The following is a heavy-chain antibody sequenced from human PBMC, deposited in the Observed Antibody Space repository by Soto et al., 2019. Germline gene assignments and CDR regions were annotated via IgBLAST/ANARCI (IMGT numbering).Heavy chain of an antibody. V-gene: IGHV4-34*01. J-gene: IGHJ4*02. CDR3: ARAAPRYCSGGSGYPGGDY. D-gene: IGHD2-15*01. CDR2: INHSGST. Sequence: SETLSLTCAVYGGSFSGYYWSWIRQPPGKGLEWIGEINHSGSTNYNPSLKSRVTISVDTSKNQFSLKLSSVTAADTAVYYCARAAPRYCSGGSGYPGGDYWGQGPLVTAS. CDR1: GGSFSGYY.